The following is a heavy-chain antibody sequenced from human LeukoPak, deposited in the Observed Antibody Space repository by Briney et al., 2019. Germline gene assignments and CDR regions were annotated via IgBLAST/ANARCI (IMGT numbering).Heavy chain of an antibody. V-gene: IGHV1-24*01. J-gene: IGHJ5*02. D-gene: IGHD6-13*01. Sequence: GASVKVSCKVSGYTLTELSMHWVRQAPGKGLEWMGGFGPEDGETIYAQKFQGRVTMTEDTSTDTAYMELSSLRSEDTAVYYCATASLETPGAAAGSYLRSRWFDPWGQGTLVTVSS. CDR3: ATASLETPGAAAGSYLRSRWFDP. CDR1: GYTLTELS. CDR2: FGPEDGET.